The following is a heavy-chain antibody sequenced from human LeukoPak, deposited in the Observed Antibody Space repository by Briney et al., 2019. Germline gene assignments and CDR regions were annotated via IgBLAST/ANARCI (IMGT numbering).Heavy chain of an antibody. Sequence: GGSLRLSCAASGFTFSDAWMSWVRQAPGKGLEWVGRMRSKTDGGTTEYAAPVKGRFTISRDDSKNTLYVQMNSLKTEDTAVYYCATSNLATWGQGTLVTVSS. V-gene: IGHV3-15*01. CDR3: ATSNLAT. CDR2: MRSKTDGGTT. CDR1: GFTFSDAW. J-gene: IGHJ4*02.